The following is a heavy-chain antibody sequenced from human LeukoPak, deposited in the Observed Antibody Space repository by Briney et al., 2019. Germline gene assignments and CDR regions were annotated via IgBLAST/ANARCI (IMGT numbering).Heavy chain of an antibody. CDR1: GYTFTSYH. CDR3: AREASGSSGWQTTLYCFDY. V-gene: IGHV1-46*01. D-gene: IGHD6-19*01. CDR2: INPSGGST. J-gene: IGHJ4*02. Sequence: ASVKVSCKASGYTFTSYHMHWVRQAPGQGLEWMGIINPSGGSTSYAQKFQGRVTMTRDTSTSTVYMELSSPRSEDTAVYYCAREASGSSGWQTTLYCFDYWGQGTLVTVSS.